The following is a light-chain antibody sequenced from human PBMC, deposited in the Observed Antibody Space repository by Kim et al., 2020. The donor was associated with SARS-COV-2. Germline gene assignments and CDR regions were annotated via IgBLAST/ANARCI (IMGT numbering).Light chain of an antibody. J-gene: IGKJ1*01. CDR3: QQVNSFPRT. CDR2: LAS. Sequence: ASVGDRVTLTGRASQDIGTWLAWYQQKPGKAPELLIYLASSVQSGVPSRFSGSGSGTDFTLTISSLQPEDFATYYCQQVNSFPRTFGQGTKVDIK. CDR1: QDIGTW. V-gene: IGKV1D-12*01.